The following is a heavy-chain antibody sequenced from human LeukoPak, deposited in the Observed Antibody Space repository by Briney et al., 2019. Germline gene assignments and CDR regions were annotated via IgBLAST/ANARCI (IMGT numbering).Heavy chain of an antibody. Sequence: SETLSLTCAVSGASISSSYWWSWFRQPPGKGLEWIGEIYHSGGTNYNPSLKSRVTISLDKSKNRFSLKLSSVTAADTAVYYCARDLRGMVDYWGQGTLVTVSS. J-gene: IGHJ4*02. V-gene: IGHV4-4*02. D-gene: IGHD3-16*01. CDR1: GASISSSYW. CDR3: ARDLRGMVDY. CDR2: IYHSGGT.